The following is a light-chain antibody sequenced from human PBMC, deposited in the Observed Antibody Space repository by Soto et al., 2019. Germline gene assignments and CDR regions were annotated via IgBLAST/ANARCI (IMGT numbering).Light chain of an antibody. CDR3: QQRKDYPLT. Sequence: DIHLTQSPSFLSASLGDRVTITFRASQGISSYLAWFQQKPGRAPKLLVYAASTLQSGVPSRFSGSGSGTEFTLTISSLQPEDFATYYCQQRKDYPLTFGGGTKVDIK. V-gene: IGKV1-9*01. J-gene: IGKJ4*01. CDR1: QGISSY. CDR2: AAS.